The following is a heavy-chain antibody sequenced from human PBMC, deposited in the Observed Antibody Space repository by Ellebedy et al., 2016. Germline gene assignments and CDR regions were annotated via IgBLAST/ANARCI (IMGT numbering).Heavy chain of an antibody. CDR2: ISDDGSEK. J-gene: IGHJ6*02. V-gene: IGHV3-30*13. CDR3: ARVRSSGFYSNYDLDV. D-gene: IGHD3-22*01. CDR1: GFTFSRFG. Sequence: GESLKISXAASGFTFSRFGIHWVRQAPGKGLEWVALISDDGSEKYYTDSVKGRFTISRDNSKIRVFLQLNSLRVEDTAVYYCARVRSSGFYSNYDLDVWGQGTTVTVSS.